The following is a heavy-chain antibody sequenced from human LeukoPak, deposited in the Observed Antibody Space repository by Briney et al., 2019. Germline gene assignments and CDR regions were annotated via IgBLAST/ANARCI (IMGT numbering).Heavy chain of an antibody. V-gene: IGHV3-21*01. CDR3: ARDQAWGAY. D-gene: IGHD4/OR15-4a*01. CDR1: GFTSSIYT. CDR2: ITSSSSSI. J-gene: IGHJ4*02. Sequence: PGGSLRLSCVASGFTSSIYTMSWVRQAPGKGLEWVSSITSSSSSIYSADSVKGRLTISRDNAKNSLYLEMNSLRDEDTAVYYCARDQAWGAYWGQGTLVTVSS.